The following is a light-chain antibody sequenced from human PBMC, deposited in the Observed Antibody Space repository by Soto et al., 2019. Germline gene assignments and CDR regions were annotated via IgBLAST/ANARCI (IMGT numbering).Light chain of an antibody. Sequence: DIQMTQSPSTLSASVGDRVTITCRARQSIDKWLAWYQQKPWKAPKLLIYKASILQSGVPSRFSGSGSGTECSLTISSLPPDDVGAYFWQEYSRFSWTFGQGTKVEIK. CDR1: QSIDKW. V-gene: IGKV1-5*03. CDR2: KAS. CDR3: QEYSRFSWT. J-gene: IGKJ1*01.